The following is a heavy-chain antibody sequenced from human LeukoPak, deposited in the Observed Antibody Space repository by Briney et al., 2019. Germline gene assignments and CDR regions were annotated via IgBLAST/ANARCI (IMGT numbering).Heavy chain of an antibody. CDR2: ISASNGAT. Sequence: ASVKVSCKASGYTFTSYGLSWVRQAPGQGLEWMGWISASNGATNYAQKFQGRVTMTTETSTSTAYMELRGLRSDDTAVYYCARVVVGATHNYFDPWGQGTLVTVSS. V-gene: IGHV1-18*01. CDR3: ARVVVGATHNYFDP. J-gene: IGHJ5*02. D-gene: IGHD2-15*01. CDR1: GYTFTSYG.